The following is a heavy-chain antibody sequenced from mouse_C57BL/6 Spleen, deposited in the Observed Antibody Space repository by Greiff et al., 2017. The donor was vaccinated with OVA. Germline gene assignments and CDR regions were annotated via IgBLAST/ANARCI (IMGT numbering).Heavy chain of an antibody. J-gene: IGHJ3*01. CDR1: GFTFSSYA. CDR3: TRDKDYGSRTWGFSFAY. D-gene: IGHD1-1*01. V-gene: IGHV5-9-1*02. Sequence: EVQGVESGAGLVKPGGSLKLSCAASGFTFSSYAMSWVRQTPEKRLEWVAYISSGGDYIYYADTVKGRFTISRDNARNTLYLQMSSLKSEDTAMYYCTRDKDYGSRTWGFSFAYWGQGTLVTVSA. CDR2: ISSGGDYI.